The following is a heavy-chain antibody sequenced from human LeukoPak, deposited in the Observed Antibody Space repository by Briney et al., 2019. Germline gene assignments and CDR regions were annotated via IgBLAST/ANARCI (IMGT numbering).Heavy chain of an antibody. CDR1: GFTFSGSA. J-gene: IGHJ4*02. D-gene: IGHD3-22*01. CDR3: ARDLNSGYYPYYFDY. V-gene: IGHV3-48*02. Sequence: PGGSLRLSCAASGFTFSGSAMNWVRQAPGKGLEWVSYISGSSSTMYYADSVKGRFTISRDNAKKSLYLQMNSLRDEDTAVYYCARDLNSGYYPYYFDYWGQGTLVTVSS. CDR2: ISGSSSTM.